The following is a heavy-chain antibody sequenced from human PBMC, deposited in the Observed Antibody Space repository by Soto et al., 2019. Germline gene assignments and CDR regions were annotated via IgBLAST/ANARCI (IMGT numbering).Heavy chain of an antibody. CDR1: GGSFSGYY. D-gene: IGHD6-19*01. CDR3: ARSPGTAVAGNPFDY. Sequence: SETLSLTCAVYGGSFSGYYWSWIRQPPGKGLEWIGEINHSGSTNYNPSLKSRVTISVDTSKNQFSLKLSSVTAADTAVYYCARSPGTAVAGNPFDYWGQGTLVTVSS. CDR2: INHSGST. V-gene: IGHV4-34*01. J-gene: IGHJ4*02.